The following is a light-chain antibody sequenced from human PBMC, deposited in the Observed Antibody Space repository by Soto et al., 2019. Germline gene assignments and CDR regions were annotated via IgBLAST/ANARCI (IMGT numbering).Light chain of an antibody. CDR1: QSVSDSY. Sequence: ENVLTQSPGTLSLSPGERATLSCRASQSVSDSYLAWYQQKPGQTPRLLIYATSGRATGIPDRFSGSGSGTDFTLTISRVEPEDFAVYYCPQYVTSHPMYTFGQATNPEIK. CDR2: ATS. CDR3: PQYVTSHPMYT. V-gene: IGKV3-20*01. J-gene: IGKJ2*01.